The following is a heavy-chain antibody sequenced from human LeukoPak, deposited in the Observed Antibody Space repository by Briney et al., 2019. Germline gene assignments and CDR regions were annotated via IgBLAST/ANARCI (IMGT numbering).Heavy chain of an antibody. Sequence: SETLSLTCTVSGDSISSSSYYWSWIRQHPGKGLEWIGYIYYSGSTYYNPSLKSRVTISVDTSKNQFSLKLSSVTAADTAVYYCARVTYYYDSTWGRGTLVTVSS. J-gene: IGHJ2*01. D-gene: IGHD3-22*01. CDR3: ARVTYYYDST. V-gene: IGHV4-31*03. CDR1: GDSISSSSYY. CDR2: IYYSGST.